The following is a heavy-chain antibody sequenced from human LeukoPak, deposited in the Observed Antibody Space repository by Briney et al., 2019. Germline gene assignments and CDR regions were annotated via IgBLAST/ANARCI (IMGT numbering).Heavy chain of an antibody. J-gene: IGHJ4*02. Sequence: GGSLRLSCAASVFTFSDYNMHWIRQAPGKGLEWISYISSRGGTIFYADSVKGRFTISRDNAENSLFLQLNSLRPEDTAVYYCARDGIRSFGLITKHDYWGQGTLVTVSS. CDR2: ISSRGGTI. CDR3: ARDGIRSFGLITKHDY. V-gene: IGHV3-11*04. D-gene: IGHD3-3*01. CDR1: VFTFSDYN.